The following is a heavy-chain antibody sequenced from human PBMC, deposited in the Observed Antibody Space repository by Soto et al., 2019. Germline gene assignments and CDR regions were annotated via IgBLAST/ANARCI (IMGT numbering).Heavy chain of an antibody. D-gene: IGHD6-13*01. CDR3: ARYSDLGEYHRMDV. J-gene: IGHJ6*02. CDR2: ISAYNGNT. V-gene: IGHV1-18*04. CDR1: GYIFTSYG. Sequence: ASVKVSCKASGYIFTSYGISWVRQAPGQGLEWMGWISAYNGNTNYAQRFQGRVTMTTDTSTSTAYMELRSLRSDDTAVHYCARYSDLGEYHRMDVWGQGTKVTVYS.